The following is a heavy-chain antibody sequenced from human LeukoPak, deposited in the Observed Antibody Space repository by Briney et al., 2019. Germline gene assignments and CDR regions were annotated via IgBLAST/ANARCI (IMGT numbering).Heavy chain of an antibody. J-gene: IGHJ4*02. D-gene: IGHD5-24*01. CDR3: AKDLDVPYSFDY. V-gene: IGHV3-33*05. Sequence: GGSLRLSCAASGFTFSSYSMQWVRQTPGKGLEWVGIMSNSGENTFYGEAVKGRFTISRDNSKNTLYLQMNSLRAEDTAVYYCAKDLDVPYSFDYWGQGTLVTVSS. CDR1: GFTFSSYS. CDR2: MSNSGENT.